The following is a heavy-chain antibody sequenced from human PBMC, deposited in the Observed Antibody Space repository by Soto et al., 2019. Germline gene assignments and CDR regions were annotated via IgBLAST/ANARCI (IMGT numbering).Heavy chain of an antibody. D-gene: IGHD1-26*01. CDR1: GFTFSNAW. Sequence: GGSLRLSCAASGFTFSNAWMSWVRQAPGKGLEWVGRIKSKTDGGTTDYAAPVKGRFTISRDDSKNTLYLQMNSLKTEDTAVYYCTTDRIVGATYDYWGQGTLVTVSS. CDR2: IKSKTDGGTT. CDR3: TTDRIVGATYDY. V-gene: IGHV3-15*01. J-gene: IGHJ4*02.